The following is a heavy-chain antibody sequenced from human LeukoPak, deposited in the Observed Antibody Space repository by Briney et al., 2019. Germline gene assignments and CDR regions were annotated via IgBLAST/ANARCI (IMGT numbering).Heavy chain of an antibody. D-gene: IGHD1-26*01. CDR2: IYYTGST. CDR3: ARYGGSPSNYFGL. J-gene: IGHJ4*02. CDR1: RGSISGYY. V-gene: IGHV4-59*08. Sequence: PSETLSVTSTVPRGSISGYYWGWIRQPPGGGLEWIGCIYYTGSTSYNPSLKSRVTISVDTSKNHFSLKLSSVTAADTAVYYCARYGGSPSNYFGLWGQGTLITVSS.